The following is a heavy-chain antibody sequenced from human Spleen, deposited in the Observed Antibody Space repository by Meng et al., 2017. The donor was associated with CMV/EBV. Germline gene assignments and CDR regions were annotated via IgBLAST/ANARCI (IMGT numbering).Heavy chain of an antibody. V-gene: IGHV2-5*01. J-gene: IGHJ4*02. Sequence: TCTFSGFSLTTSGVGVGWIRRPPGKALEWLALIYWNDDNRYSPSLKSGLTITKDTSKNQVVLIMTNMDPVDTATYYCAHYSNYLFDYWGQGTLVTVSS. D-gene: IGHD4-11*01. CDR3: AHYSNYLFDY. CDR1: GFSLTTSGVG. CDR2: IYWNDDN.